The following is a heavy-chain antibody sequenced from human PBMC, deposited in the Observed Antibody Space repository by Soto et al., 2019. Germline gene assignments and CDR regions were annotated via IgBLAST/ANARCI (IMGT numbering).Heavy chain of an antibody. CDR2: ISGSGGST. V-gene: IGHV3-23*01. Sequence: GGSLRLSCAASGFTFSSYAMSWVRQAPGKGLEWVSAISGSGGSTYYADSVKGRFTISRDNSKKTLYLQMNSLRAEDTAVYYCARREGRYFDWSRAFDIWGQGTMVTVSS. CDR1: GFTFSSYA. D-gene: IGHD3-9*01. J-gene: IGHJ3*02. CDR3: ARREGRYFDWSRAFDI.